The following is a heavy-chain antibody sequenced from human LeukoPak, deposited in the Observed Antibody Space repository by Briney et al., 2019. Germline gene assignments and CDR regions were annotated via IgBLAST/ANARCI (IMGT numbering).Heavy chain of an antibody. CDR2: IKHDGTGK. J-gene: IGHJ4*02. CDR3: VRGGVRGVLLPVDY. Sequence: GGSLRLSCAASGFTFSSYAISWVRQAPGKGLGWGANIKHDGTGKYYLHSVNGRFTLSRDNAKNSLYLQMTSLRAEATAVYYCVRGGVRGVLLPVDYWGQGTLVTVSS. V-gene: IGHV3-7*01. D-gene: IGHD3-10*01. CDR1: GFTFSSYA.